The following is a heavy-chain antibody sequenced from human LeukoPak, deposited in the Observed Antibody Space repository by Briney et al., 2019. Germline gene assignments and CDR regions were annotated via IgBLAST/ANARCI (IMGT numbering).Heavy chain of an antibody. D-gene: IGHD3-3*01. CDR3: ARVDAPAGTATIFGVAYTNYGMDV. CDR1: GYTFTSYG. CDR2: ISAYNGNT. Sequence: ASVKVSCKASGYTFTSYGISWVRQAPGQGLEGMGWISAYNGNTNYAQKLQGRVTITTDTSTSTAYMELRSLRSDDTAVYDCARVDAPAGTATIFGVAYTNYGMDVWGQGTTVTVSS. V-gene: IGHV1-18*01. J-gene: IGHJ6*02.